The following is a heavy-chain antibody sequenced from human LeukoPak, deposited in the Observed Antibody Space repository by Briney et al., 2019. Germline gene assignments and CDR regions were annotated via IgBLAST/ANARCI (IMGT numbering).Heavy chain of an antibody. CDR1: GYTFTSYA. CDR3: ARDISRNWFDP. D-gene: IGHD3-3*02. V-gene: IGHV1-3*01. J-gene: IGHJ5*02. Sequence: ASVKVSCKASGYTFTSYAMHWVRQAPGQRLEWMGWINAGNGNTKYSQRFQGRVTITRDTSASTAYMELSSLRSEDTAVYYCARDISRNWFDPWGQGTLVTVSS. CDR2: INAGNGNT.